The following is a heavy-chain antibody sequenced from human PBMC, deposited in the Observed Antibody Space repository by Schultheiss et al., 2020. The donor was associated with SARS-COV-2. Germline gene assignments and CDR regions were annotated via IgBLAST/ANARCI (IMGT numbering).Heavy chain of an antibody. J-gene: IGHJ5*02. CDR1: GFTFSNYG. D-gene: IGHD3-3*02. CDR2: IWYDGSIK. V-gene: IGHV3-30*02. Sequence: GESLKISCAASGFTFSNYGVHWVRQAPGKGLEWVAFIWYDGSIKYYADSVKGRFTISRDSFKNTLYLQTNSLRPDDTAVYYCAKAVPLLAFAKWSYWFDPWGQGTLVTVSS. CDR3: AKAVPLLAFAKWSYWFDP.